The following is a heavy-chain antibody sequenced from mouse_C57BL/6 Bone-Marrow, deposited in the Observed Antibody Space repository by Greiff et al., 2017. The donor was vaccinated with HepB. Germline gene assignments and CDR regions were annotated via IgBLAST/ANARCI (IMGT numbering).Heavy chain of an antibody. D-gene: IGHD2-1*01. Sequence: VQLQQSGAELVKPGASVKISCKASGYAFSSYWMHWVKQRPGKGLEWIGQIYPGDGDTNYNGKFKGKATLTADKPSSTAYMQLSSRTSEDSAVYFVPRSPYGNYGLWFAYWGEGTLVTVSA. CDR2: IYPGDGDT. J-gene: IGHJ3*01. CDR1: GYAFSSYW. V-gene: IGHV1-80*01. CDR3: PRSPYGNYGLWFAY.